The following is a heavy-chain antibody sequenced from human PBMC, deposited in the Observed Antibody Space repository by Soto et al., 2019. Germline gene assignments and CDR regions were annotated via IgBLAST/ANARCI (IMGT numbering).Heavy chain of an antibody. CDR3: ARQSSDILTYGRAV. V-gene: IGHV3-33*01. Sequence: QVKLVESGGGVVQPGRSLRLSCTASGFIFSNYGIHWVRQAPGKGLEWVAVMRNDASNVNYGDSVEGRFNISRDNSQNTVSMQMHTLRAEDTGVYYCARQSSDILTYGRAVWGQVTTFNGSS. CDR1: GFIFSNYG. J-gene: IGHJ6*02. CDR2: MRNDASNV. D-gene: IGHD3-9*01.